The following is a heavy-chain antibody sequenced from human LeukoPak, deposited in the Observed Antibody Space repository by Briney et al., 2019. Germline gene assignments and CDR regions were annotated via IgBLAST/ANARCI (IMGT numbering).Heavy chain of an antibody. J-gene: IGHJ4*02. Sequence: ASVKVSCKASGYTFSNYGISWVRQAPGQGLEWMGIINPSGGSTSYAQKFQGRVTMTRDMSTSTVYMELSSLRSEDTAVYYCASGPLTDYWGQGTLVTVSS. CDR1: GYTFSNYG. D-gene: IGHD3-16*01. V-gene: IGHV1-46*01. CDR3: ASGPLTDY. CDR2: INPSGGST.